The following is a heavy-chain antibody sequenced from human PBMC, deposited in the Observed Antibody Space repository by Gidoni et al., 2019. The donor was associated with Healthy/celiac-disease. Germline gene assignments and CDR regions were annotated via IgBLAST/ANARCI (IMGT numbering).Heavy chain of an antibody. D-gene: IGHD3-10*01. CDR1: GGSISSGGYY. V-gene: IGHV4-31*03. CDR2: IYYSGST. CDR3: ARVNGSGSYSTRYGMDV. J-gene: IGHJ6*02. Sequence: QVHLQESGPGLVKPSQTLSLTCTFSGGSISSGGYYWSWIRQHPGKGLEGIGYIYYSGSTYYNPSLKSRVTISVDTSKNQFSLKLSSVTAADTAVYYCARVNGSGSYSTRYGMDVWGQGTTVTVSS.